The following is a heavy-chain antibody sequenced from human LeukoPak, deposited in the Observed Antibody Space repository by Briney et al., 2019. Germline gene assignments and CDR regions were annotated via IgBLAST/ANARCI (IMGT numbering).Heavy chain of an antibody. CDR2: ISYDGSNK. CDR3: ARDDSGSGPFDY. J-gene: IGHJ4*02. D-gene: IGHD1-26*01. V-gene: IGHV3-30*04. Sequence: GGSLRLSCAASGFTFSSYAMHWVRQAPGKGLEWLAVISYDGSNKYYADSVKGRFTISRDNSKNTLYLQMNSLRAEDTAVYYCARDDSGSGPFDYWGQGTLVTVSS. CDR1: GFTFSSYA.